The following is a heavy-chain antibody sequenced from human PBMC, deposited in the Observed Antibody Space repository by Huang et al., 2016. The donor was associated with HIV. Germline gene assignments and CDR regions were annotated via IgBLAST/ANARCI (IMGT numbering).Heavy chain of an antibody. Sequence: QVQLVQSGAEVKKPGSSVKVSCKASGGTFSSYVISWVRQGPGQGLEWMGGITPSFDKTNYAKKFQGRVTIIADESTRTAYMEMSSLRPEDTATYYCATGPRGSGSFNWGQGTLVIVSS. V-gene: IGHV1-69*01. CDR1: GGTFSSYV. CDR3: ATGPRGSGSFN. J-gene: IGHJ4*02. D-gene: IGHD1-26*01. CDR2: ITPSFDKT.